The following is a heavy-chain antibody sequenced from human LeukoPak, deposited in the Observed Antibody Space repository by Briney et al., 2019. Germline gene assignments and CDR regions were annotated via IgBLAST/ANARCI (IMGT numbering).Heavy chain of an antibody. CDR3: ARDPIVGAPDY. D-gene: IGHD1-26*01. J-gene: IGHJ4*02. CDR2: IKQDGREK. CDR1: GFTFSSYW. Sequence: GGSLRLSCAAAGFTFSSYWMSWVRQAPGKGLEWVANIKQDGREKYYVDSVKGRFTISRDNAKNSLYLQMNSLRAEDTAVYYCARDPIVGAPDYWGQGTLVTVSS. V-gene: IGHV3-7*01.